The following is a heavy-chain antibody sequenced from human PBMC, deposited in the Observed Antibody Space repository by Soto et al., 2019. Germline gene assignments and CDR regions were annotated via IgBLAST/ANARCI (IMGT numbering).Heavy chain of an antibody. J-gene: IGHJ4*02. V-gene: IGHV4-39*01. CDR3: ARHKADMLRGFDY. CDR1: GGSISSSSYY. D-gene: IGHD2-8*01. Sequence: SETLSLTCTVSGGSISSSSYYWGWLRQPPGKGLEWIGSIYYSGSTYYNPSLKSRVTISVDTSKNQFSLKLSSVTAADTAVYYCARHKADMLRGFDYWGQGTLVTVSS. CDR2: IYYSGST.